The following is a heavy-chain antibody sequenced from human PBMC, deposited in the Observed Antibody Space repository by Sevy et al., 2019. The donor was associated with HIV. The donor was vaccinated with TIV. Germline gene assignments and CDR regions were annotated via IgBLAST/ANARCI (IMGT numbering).Heavy chain of an antibody. CDR3: ARAPSGSEGPGQYFHH. V-gene: IGHV1-18*01. J-gene: IGHJ1*01. CDR1: GYTFTNYF. D-gene: IGHD1-26*01. CDR2: ISRYDT. Sequence: ASVKVSCKTSGYTFTNYFITWVRQAPGQGLEWMGRISRYDTNYAQKFRRRVTMTTDTSTSTVYMELRSLKSDDTAVYYCARAPSGSEGPGQYFHHWGQGTLVTVSS.